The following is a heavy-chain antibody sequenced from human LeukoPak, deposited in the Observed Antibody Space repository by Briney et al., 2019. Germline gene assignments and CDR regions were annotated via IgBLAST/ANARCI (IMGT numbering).Heavy chain of an antibody. J-gene: IGHJ4*02. CDR2: IYYSGST. V-gene: IGHV4-31*03. Sequence: SETLPLTCTVSGGSISSGGYYWSWIRQHPGKGLEWIGYIYYSGSTYYNPSLKSRVTISVDTSKNQFSLKLSSVTAADTAVYYCARKTSLGGGSYPFDYWGQGTLVTVSS. CDR1: GGSISSGGYY. D-gene: IGHD1-26*01. CDR3: ARKTSLGGGSYPFDY.